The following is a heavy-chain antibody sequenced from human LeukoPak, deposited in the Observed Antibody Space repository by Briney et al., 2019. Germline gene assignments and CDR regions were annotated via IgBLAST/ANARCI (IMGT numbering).Heavy chain of an antibody. Sequence: SETLSLTCTVSGGSISSYYWSWIRQPPGKGLEWIGYIYYSGSTNYNPSLKSRVTISVDTSKNQFSLKLSSVTAADTAVYYCARDLGFGELFEDIWGQGTMVTVSS. V-gene: IGHV4-59*01. D-gene: IGHD3-10*01. J-gene: IGHJ3*02. CDR3: ARDLGFGELFEDI. CDR1: GGSISSYY. CDR2: IYYSGST.